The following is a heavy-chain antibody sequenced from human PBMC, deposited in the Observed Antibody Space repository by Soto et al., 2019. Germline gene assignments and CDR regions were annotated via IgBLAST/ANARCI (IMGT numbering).Heavy chain of an antibody. V-gene: IGHV3-30-3*01. CDR3: AKDGGGYNYGYVMLDKYYYGMDV. D-gene: IGHD5-18*01. CDR1: GFTFSTYA. Sequence: WGSLRLSCAASGFTFSTYAMHWVRQAPGKGLEWVAVISYDGTNKYYAGSVRGRFTISRDNSKNTLFLQMNSLRAEDTAVYYCAKDGGGYNYGYVMLDKYYYGMDVWGQGTTVPVSS. CDR2: ISYDGTNK. J-gene: IGHJ6*02.